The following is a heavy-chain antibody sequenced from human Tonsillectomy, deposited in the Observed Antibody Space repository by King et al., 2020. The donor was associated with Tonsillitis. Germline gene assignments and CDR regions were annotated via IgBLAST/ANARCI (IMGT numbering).Heavy chain of an antibody. CDR1: GFTFGSYS. D-gene: IGHD3-10*01. CDR3: ARGSMLRGVPDY. V-gene: IGHV3-48*04. Sequence: VQLVESGGGLVQPGGSLRLSCAASGFTFGSYSMNWVRQAPGKGLEWVSYISSSSSTIHYADSVKGRFTTSRDNAKKSLYLQMDSLRAEDTAVYYCARGSMLRGVPDYWGQGTLVTVSS. CDR2: ISSSSSTI. J-gene: IGHJ4*02.